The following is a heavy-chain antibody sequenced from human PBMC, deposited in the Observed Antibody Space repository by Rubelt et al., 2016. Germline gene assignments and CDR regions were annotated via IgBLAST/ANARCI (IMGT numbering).Heavy chain of an antibody. CDR3: LRDRHVGEGYSNVFDI. CDR1: GVSFSESS. D-gene: IGHD3-10*01. Sequence: QVQLVRSGAEVKKVGSSVKVSCKAFGVSFSESSISWVRQAPGQGLEWMGGYVPLFSIPKYEQKLQGRRTIIADACTSTTYLEIRGLRSEDTAVYYCLRDRHVGEGYSNVFDIWGQGTVLTVSS. J-gene: IGHJ3*02. V-gene: IGHV1-69*01. CDR2: YVPLFSIP.